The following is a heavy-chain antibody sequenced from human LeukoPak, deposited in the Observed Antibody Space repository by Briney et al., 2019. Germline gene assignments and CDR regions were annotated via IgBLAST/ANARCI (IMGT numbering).Heavy chain of an antibody. V-gene: IGHV4-34*01. D-gene: IGHD3-3*01. CDR3: ARERGTIFGVLIIRRNYFDY. J-gene: IGHJ4*02. CDR1: GGSFSGYY. CDR2: INHSGST. Sequence: SETLSLTCAVYGGSFSGYYWSWIRQPPGKGLEWIGEINHSGSTNYNPSLKSRVTISVDTSKNQFSLKLSSVTAADTAVYYCARERGTIFGVLIIRRNYFDYWGQGTLVTVSS.